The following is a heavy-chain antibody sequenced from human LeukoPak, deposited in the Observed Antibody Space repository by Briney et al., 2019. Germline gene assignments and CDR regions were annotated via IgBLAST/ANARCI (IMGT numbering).Heavy chain of an antibody. V-gene: IGHV3-48*01. CDR2: ISSSSSTI. D-gene: IGHD3-10*01. CDR3: AYGAYYFDY. CDR1: GFTFSSYS. Sequence: PGGSLTLSCAASGFTFSSYSMNWVRQAQGKGLGWVSYISSSSSTIYYADSVRGRLTISRDNAKNSLYLQMNSLRAEDTAMYYCAYGAYYFDYWGQGTLVTVSS. J-gene: IGHJ4*02.